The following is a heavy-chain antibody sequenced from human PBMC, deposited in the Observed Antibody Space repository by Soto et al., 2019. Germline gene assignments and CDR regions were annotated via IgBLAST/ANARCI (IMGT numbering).Heavy chain of an antibody. CDR2: ILVGGST. CDR1: GFICSSYD. J-gene: IGHJ1*01. Sequence: GGSLRLSCAVSGFICSSYDMSWVRQAPGKGLEWVSTILVGGSTHYEDSVKGRFTISRDTSKNTVYLQMNSLTAGDTAFYYCARKPRLLELWGQGTLVTVSS. V-gene: IGHV3-23*01. D-gene: IGHD6-6*01. CDR3: ARKPRLLEL.